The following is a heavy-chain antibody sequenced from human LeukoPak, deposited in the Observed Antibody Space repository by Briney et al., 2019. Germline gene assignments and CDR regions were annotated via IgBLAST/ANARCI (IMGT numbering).Heavy chain of an antibody. CDR3: SRGTMFPYYFDY. Sequence: GGSLRLSCAASGFTFSSYAMHWVRQAPGKGLEWVAVISYDGSNKKYADSVKGRFTISRDNSKNTLYLQMNTLRVEDTAVYYCSRGTMFPYYFDYWGQGTLVTVSS. CDR2: ISYDGSNK. CDR1: GFTFSSYA. J-gene: IGHJ4*02. V-gene: IGHV3-30*04. D-gene: IGHD3-10*02.